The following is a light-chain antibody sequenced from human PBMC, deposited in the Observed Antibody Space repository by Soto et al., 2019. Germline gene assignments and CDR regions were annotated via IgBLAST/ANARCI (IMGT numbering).Light chain of an antibody. Sequence: EIVMTQSPATLSVSPGERATLSCRASQSVSSTLAWYQQRPGQAPRLLIYGASTRAAGIPARFSGSGSGTECTLTISSLQSEDFAVYYCHQYNNWPPGTFGQGTKVEIK. J-gene: IGKJ1*01. CDR2: GAS. V-gene: IGKV3-15*01. CDR1: QSVSST. CDR3: HQYNNWPPGT.